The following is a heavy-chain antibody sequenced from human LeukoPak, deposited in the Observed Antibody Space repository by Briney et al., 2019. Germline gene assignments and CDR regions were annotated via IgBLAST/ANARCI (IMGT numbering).Heavy chain of an antibody. J-gene: IGHJ4*01. CDR2: LHSNGAFT. CDR3: ARFVVVTAGDY. D-gene: IGHD2-21*02. Sequence: GGSLGLSCSASGFTLSNYWMHWVRQAPGKGLVWVARLHSNGAFTTYADSVKGRFTIPRDTAKNTLYLQMNSLRVEDTAVYYCARFVVVTAGDYWGQGTLVTVSS. V-gene: IGHV3-74*01. CDR1: GFTLSNYW.